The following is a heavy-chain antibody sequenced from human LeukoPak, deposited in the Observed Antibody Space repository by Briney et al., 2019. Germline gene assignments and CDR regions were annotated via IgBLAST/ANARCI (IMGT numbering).Heavy chain of an antibody. J-gene: IGHJ3*02. CDR2: IYYSGST. CDR1: GGSISSSSYY. V-gene: IGHV4-39*07. D-gene: IGHD5-24*01. CDR3: ARDLPFTYGYDAFDI. Sequence: SETLSLTCTVSGGSISSSSYYWGWIRQPPGKGLEWIGSIYYSGSTNYNPSLKSRVTISVDTSKNQFSLKLSSVTAADTAVYYCARDLPFTYGYDAFDIWGQGTMVTVSS.